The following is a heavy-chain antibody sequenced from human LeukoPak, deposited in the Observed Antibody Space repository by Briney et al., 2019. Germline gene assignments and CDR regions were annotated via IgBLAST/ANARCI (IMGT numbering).Heavy chain of an antibody. CDR3: ARAMVRGVISYYYYGMDV. D-gene: IGHD3-10*01. J-gene: IGHJ6*02. Sequence: GGSLRLSCAASGFTFSSYWMSWVRQAPGKGLEWVANIKQDGSEKYYVDSVKGRFTISRDNAKNSLYLKMNSLRAEDTAVYYCARAMVRGVISYYYYGMDVWGQGTTVTVSS. V-gene: IGHV3-7*01. CDR2: IKQDGSEK. CDR1: GFTFSSYW.